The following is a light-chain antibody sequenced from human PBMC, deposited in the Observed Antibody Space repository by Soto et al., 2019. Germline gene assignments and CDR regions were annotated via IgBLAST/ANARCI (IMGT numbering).Light chain of an antibody. CDR1: QSVSSN. J-gene: IGKJ2*01. Sequence: EVVMTQSPATLSVSPGERATLPCRASQSVSSNLAWYQQKPGQAPRLLISSASIRATGIPARFSGSGSGTEFTLTISSLQSEDFAMYYCQQYDEWPFTFGQGTKLEIK. V-gene: IGKV3D-15*01. CDR2: SAS. CDR3: QQYDEWPFT.